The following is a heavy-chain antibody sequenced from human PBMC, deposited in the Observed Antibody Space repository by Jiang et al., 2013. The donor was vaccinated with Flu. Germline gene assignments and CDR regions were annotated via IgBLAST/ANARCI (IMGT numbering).Heavy chain of an antibody. D-gene: IGHD4/OR15-4a*01. CDR3: ARGRDYGGGSGLSYIDY. CDR2: IYNNARI. Sequence: SLTCSVPGGSISGYYWNWVRQSPGKGLEWIAYIYNNARIIYNPSLKSRVTILLDMSRRQVSLRLTSVTTADTATYFCARGRDYGGGSGLSYIDYWGQGTLVTVSS. V-gene: IGHV4-59*01. J-gene: IGHJ4*02. CDR1: GGSISGYY.